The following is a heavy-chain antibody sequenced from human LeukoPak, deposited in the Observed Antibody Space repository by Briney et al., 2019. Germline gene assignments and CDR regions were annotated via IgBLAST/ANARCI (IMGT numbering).Heavy chain of an antibody. CDR1: GYSFTSYW. V-gene: IGHV5-51*01. CDR3: ARHGATVTTGDAFDI. CDR2: IYPGDSDT. D-gene: IGHD4-17*01. J-gene: IGHJ3*02. Sequence: GESLKISCKGSGYSFTSYWIGWVRQMPGKGLEWMGIIYPGDSDTRYSPSFQGQVTISADKSISTAYLQWSSLKASDTAMYYCARHGATVTTGDAFDIWGQGTMVTVSS.